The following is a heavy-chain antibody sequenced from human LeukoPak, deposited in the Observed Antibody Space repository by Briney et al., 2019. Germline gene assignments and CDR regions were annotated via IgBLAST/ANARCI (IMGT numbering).Heavy chain of an antibody. CDR1: GFTFSSYA. J-gene: IGHJ4*02. D-gene: IGHD3-22*01. V-gene: IGHV3-23*01. CDR3: AKDTYGGSSGYYSYDY. CDR2: ISGSGGST. Sequence: GGSLRLSCAASGFTFSSYAMSWVRQAPGKGLEWVSAISGSGGSTYYADSVKGRFTISRDNSKNTLYLQMNSLRAEDTAVYYCAKDTYGGSSGYYSYDYWGQGTLVTVSS.